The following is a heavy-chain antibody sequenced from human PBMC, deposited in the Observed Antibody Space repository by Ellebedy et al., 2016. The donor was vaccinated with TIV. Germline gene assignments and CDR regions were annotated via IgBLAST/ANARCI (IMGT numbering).Heavy chain of an antibody. CDR2: ISPYDDDT. J-gene: IGHJ4*02. CDR3: VRDESLTWDGYYFDY. CDR1: GYTFTTHG. D-gene: IGHD1-26*01. Sequence: AASVKVSCKVSGYTFTTHGLSWVRQAPGQGLEWMAWISPYDDDTNYAQEFQGRVTLTTDTSTNTAYMELRSLTSDDTAIYYCVRDESLTWDGYYFDYWGQGTLVTVSS. V-gene: IGHV1-18*04.